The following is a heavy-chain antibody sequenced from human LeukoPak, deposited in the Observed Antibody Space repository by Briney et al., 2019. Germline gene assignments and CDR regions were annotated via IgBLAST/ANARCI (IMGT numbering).Heavy chain of an antibody. Sequence: GRSLRLSCAASGFTFRSYGMHWVRQAPGKGLEWVAVISYDGSNKYYADSMKGRFTISRDNSKNTQYLQMNSLRAEDTAVYYCAKSNWNDDGIDSWGQGALVTVSS. J-gene: IGHJ4*02. D-gene: IGHD1-20*01. CDR3: AKSNWNDDGIDS. V-gene: IGHV3-30*18. CDR1: GFTFRSYG. CDR2: ISYDGSNK.